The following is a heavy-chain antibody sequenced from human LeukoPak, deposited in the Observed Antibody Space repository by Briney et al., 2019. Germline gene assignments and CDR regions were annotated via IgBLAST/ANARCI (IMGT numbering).Heavy chain of an antibody. CDR3: ARARTYNHNPNWIDL. CDR2: ISYDGSNK. D-gene: IGHD1-14*01. Sequence: GGSLRLSCAASGFTFSKYDMHWVRQAPGKGLEWVAVISYDGSNKYYVDSVKGRFTISRDNAKNSLYLQMNSLRAEDTAVYYCARARTYNHNPNWIDLWGQGVRVTVSS. J-gene: IGHJ5*02. V-gene: IGHV3-30*03. CDR1: GFTFSKYD.